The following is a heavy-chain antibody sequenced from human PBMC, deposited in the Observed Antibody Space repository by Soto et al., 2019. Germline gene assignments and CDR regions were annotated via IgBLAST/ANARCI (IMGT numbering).Heavy chain of an antibody. CDR1: GGSFSGYY. V-gene: IGHV4-34*01. CDR3: ARVPTVIPGWFDP. J-gene: IGHJ5*02. Sequence: QVQLQQWGAGLLKPSETLSLTCAVYGGSFSGYYWSWIRQPPGKGLEWIGEINHSGSTNYNPSLKSRVTISVDTSKNQFSLKLSSVTAADTAVYYCARVPTVIPGWFDPWGQGTLVTDSS. D-gene: IGHD4-4*01. CDR2: INHSGST.